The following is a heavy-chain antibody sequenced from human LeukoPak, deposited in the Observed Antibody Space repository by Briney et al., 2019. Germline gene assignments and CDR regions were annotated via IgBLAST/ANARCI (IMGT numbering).Heavy chain of an antibody. D-gene: IGHD3-22*01. CDR1: GFTFSSYW. CDR2: IKQDGSEK. J-gene: IGHJ4*02. Sequence: GGSLRLSCAASGFTFSSYWMSWVRQAPGKGLEWVANIKQDGSEKYYVDSVKGRFTISRDNAKNSLYLQMNSLRAEDTAVYYCARDTTPYYYDSSGYYYDYWGQGTLVTVSS. CDR3: ARDTTPYYYDSSGYYYDY. V-gene: IGHV3-7*01.